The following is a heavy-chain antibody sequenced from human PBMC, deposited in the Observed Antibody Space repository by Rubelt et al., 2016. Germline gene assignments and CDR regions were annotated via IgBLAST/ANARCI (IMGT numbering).Heavy chain of an antibody. CDR2: VFYSGST. CDR1: GGSLSSYY. Sequence: QVQLQESGPGLVKPSETLSLTCTVSGGSLSSYYWSWIRQPPGKGLEWIGYVFYSGSTNYNPSLKSRVTISVDTSRNQFSLKLTSVTGADTAVYYCARQKAPTGTIRFDVWGQGTMVTVSS. D-gene: IGHD1-1*01. V-gene: IGHV4-59*08. CDR3: ARQKAPTGTIRFDV. J-gene: IGHJ3*01.